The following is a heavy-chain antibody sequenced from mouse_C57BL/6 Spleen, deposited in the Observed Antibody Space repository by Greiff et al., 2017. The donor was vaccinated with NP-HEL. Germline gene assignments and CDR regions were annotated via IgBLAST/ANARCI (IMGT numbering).Heavy chain of an antibody. J-gene: IGHJ2*01. CDR1: GYTFTNYW. D-gene: IGHD1-1*01. V-gene: IGHV1-63*01. Sequence: QVQLQQSGAELVRPGTSVKMSCKASGYTFTNYWIGWAKQRPGHGLEWIGDIYPGGGYTNYTEKFKGKATLTADKSSSTAYMQFSSLTSEDSAMYYCARSHGSSPYFDYWGQGTTLTVSS. CDR2: IYPGGGYT. CDR3: ARSHGSSPYFDY.